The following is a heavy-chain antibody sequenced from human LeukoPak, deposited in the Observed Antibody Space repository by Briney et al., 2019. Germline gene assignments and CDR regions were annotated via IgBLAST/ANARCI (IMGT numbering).Heavy chain of an antibody. Sequence: GRSLRLSCAASGFTFNDYAMHWVRQAPGKGLEWVSGISWNSGSIGYADSVKGRFTISRDNAKNSLYLQMNSLRAEDTALYYCAKEGKPHYYGSGSYYVYFDYWGQGTLVTVSS. J-gene: IGHJ4*02. D-gene: IGHD3-10*01. CDR1: GFTFNDYA. CDR2: ISWNSGSI. V-gene: IGHV3-9*01. CDR3: AKEGKPHYYGSGSYYVYFDY.